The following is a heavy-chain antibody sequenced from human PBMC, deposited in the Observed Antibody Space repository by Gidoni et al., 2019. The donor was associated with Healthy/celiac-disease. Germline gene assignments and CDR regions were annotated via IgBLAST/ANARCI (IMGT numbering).Heavy chain of an antibody. J-gene: IGHJ5*02. D-gene: IGHD2-2*01. V-gene: IGHV3-21*01. CDR3: ARESTGGWFDP. CDR1: GFTFSSYS. Sequence: EVQLVESGGGLVKPGGSLRLSCAASGFTFSSYSMNWVRQATGKGLEVVSSISSSSSYIYYADSVKGRFTISRDNAKNSLYLQMNSLRAEDTAVYYCARESTGGWFDPWGQGTLVTVSS. CDR2: ISSSSSYI.